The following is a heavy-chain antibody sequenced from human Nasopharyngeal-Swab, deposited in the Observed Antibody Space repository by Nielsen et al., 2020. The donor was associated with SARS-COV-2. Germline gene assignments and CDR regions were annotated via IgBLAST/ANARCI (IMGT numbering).Heavy chain of an antibody. V-gene: IGHV4-39*07. CDR3: AKIEWQSVRWFDR. D-gene: IGHD5-12*01. J-gene: IGHJ5*02. CDR1: GASISSSDYH. CDR2: IFYSGTT. Sequence: SETLSLTCSVSGASISSSDYHWGWIRQPPGKGLEWIGNIFYSGTTYYNPSLQSRVTISVDTSKNQLSLKLNSVTAADTAVYYCAKIEWQSVRWFDRWGQGTLVTVSS.